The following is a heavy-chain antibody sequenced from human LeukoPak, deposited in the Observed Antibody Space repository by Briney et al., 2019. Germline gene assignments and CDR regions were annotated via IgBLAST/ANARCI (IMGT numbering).Heavy chain of an antibody. CDR1: GGTFSSYA. D-gene: IGHD1-26*01. Sequence: SVKVSCKASGGTFSSYAISWVRQAPGQGLEWMGGIIPIFGTANYAQKSQGRVTITADESTSTAYMELSSLRSEDTAVYYCARKVGANYYGMDVWGQGTTVTVSS. J-gene: IGHJ6*02. CDR2: IIPIFGTA. CDR3: ARKVGANYYGMDV. V-gene: IGHV1-69*13.